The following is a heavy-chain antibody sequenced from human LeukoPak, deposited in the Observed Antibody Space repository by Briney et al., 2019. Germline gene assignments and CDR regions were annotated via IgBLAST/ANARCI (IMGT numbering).Heavy chain of an antibody. D-gene: IGHD2-21*02. CDR2: ISYSGIT. V-gene: IGHV4-59*01. J-gene: IGHJ4*02. CDR1: GGSISSYY. Sequence: PSETLSLTCTVSGGSISSYYWSWIRQPPGKGLEWIGYISYSGITNYNPSLKSRVTMSVDTSKNRFSLKLSSVAAADTAIYYCARLSGDYEIWGQGSLVTVSS. CDR3: ARLSGDYEI.